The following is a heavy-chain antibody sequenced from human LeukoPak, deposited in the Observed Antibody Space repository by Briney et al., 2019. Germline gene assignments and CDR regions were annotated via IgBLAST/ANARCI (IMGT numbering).Heavy chain of an antibody. CDR2: IWSDGSNK. Sequence: PGGSLRLSCAASGSGFTFSSSGMHWVRQAPGKGLEWVALIWSDGSNKYYAGSVKGRFTISRDNPNNTLYLQMNSLRAEDTALYYCASTGRGYYDSIDYWAREPWSPSPQ. V-gene: IGHV3-33*08. D-gene: IGHD3-22*01. CDR1: GSGFTFSSSG. CDR3: ASTGRGYYDSIDY. J-gene: IGHJ4*02.